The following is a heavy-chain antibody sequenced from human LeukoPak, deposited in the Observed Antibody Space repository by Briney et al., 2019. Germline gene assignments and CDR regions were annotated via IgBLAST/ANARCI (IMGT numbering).Heavy chain of an antibody. CDR1: GHTFTGYY. Sequence: ASVKVSFKASGHTFTGYYMHWVRQAPGQGLEWMGWINPNSGGTNHAQKFQGRVSMTRDTSISTAYMELSRLRSDDTAVYYCAQSSGWDSLKYWGQGTLVTVSS. V-gene: IGHV1-2*02. CDR3: AQSSGWDSLKY. J-gene: IGHJ4*02. D-gene: IGHD6-19*01. CDR2: INPNSGGT.